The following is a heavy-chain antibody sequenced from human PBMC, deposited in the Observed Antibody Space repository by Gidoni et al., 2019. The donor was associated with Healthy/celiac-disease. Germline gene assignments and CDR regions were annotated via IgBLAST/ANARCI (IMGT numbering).Heavy chain of an antibody. V-gene: IGHV3-23*01. D-gene: IGHD1-1*01. Sequence: EVQLLESGGGLVQPGGSLRLPCAASGFPFSRHAMSCVRQAPGKGLEWVSAISGSGGSTYYADSVKGRFTISRDNSKNTLYLQMNSLRAEDTAVYYCAKDRAPYNRGVGAFDIWGQGTMVTVSS. CDR2: ISGSGGST. CDR3: AKDRAPYNRGVGAFDI. CDR1: GFPFSRHA. J-gene: IGHJ3*02.